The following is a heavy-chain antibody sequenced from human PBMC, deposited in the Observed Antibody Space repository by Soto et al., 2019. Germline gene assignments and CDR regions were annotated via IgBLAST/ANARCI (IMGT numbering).Heavy chain of an antibody. D-gene: IGHD6-25*01. CDR3: ARVVAAGAYYYYGMDV. V-gene: IGHV2-70*20. Sequence: SGPTLVNPTQTLTLTCGFSGFSLDSTGMCVTWVRQSPGRALEWLALIDWADDKYYSASLKTRLTISRDNSINQVVLTMADMDPADTATYYCARVVAAGAYYYYGMDVWGPGTTVTVSS. J-gene: IGHJ6*02. CDR2: IDWADDK. CDR1: GFSLDSTGMC.